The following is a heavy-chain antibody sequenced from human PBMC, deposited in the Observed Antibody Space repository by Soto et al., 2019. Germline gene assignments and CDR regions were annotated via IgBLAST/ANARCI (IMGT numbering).Heavy chain of an antibody. Sequence: PSETLSLTCTVSGGSVSSGSYYWSWIRQPPGKGLEWIGYIYYSGSTNYNPSLKSRVTISIDTSKNQFSLKVSSVTAADTAVYYCARGSSIAGLYYGMDVWGQGTTVTVSS. J-gene: IGHJ6*02. D-gene: IGHD6-6*01. V-gene: IGHV4-61*01. CDR1: GGSVSSGSYY. CDR2: IYYSGST. CDR3: ARGSSIAGLYYGMDV.